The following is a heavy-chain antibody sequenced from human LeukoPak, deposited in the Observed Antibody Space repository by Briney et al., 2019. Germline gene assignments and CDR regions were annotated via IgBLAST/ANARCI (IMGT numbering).Heavy chain of an antibody. CDR2: ISGSGSST. D-gene: IGHD2-2*01. Sequence: QPGGSLRLSCEASGFSFSSFEMNWVRQAAGKEPEWISYISGSGSSTEYADSVKGRFTISRDNAQNSLFLQMDNLRVEDTAVYYCARGTARMTDSFDMWGQGTMVTVSS. J-gene: IGHJ3*02. CDR1: GFSFSSFE. V-gene: IGHV3-48*03. CDR3: ARGTARMTDSFDM.